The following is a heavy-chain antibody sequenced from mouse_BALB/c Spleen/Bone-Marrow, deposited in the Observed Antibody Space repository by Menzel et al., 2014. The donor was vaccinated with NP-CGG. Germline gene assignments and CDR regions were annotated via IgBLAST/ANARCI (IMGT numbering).Heavy chain of an antibody. CDR1: GYTFTSYW. CDR3: TRRGYYAMDY. V-gene: IGHV1S127*01. Sequence: QVQLQQSGVELVKPGASVKMSCKASGYTFTSYWMHWVKQRPGQGLEWIGVIDPSDSYTSYNQKFKGKATLTVDTSSSTAYMQLSSLTSEDSAVYYCTRRGYYAMDYWGQGTSVTVSS. J-gene: IGHJ4*01. CDR2: IDPSDSYT.